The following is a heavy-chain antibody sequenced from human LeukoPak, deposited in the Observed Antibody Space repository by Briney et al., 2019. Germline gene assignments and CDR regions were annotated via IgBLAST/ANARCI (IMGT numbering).Heavy chain of an antibody. J-gene: IGHJ4*02. V-gene: IGHV3-74*01. D-gene: IGHD6-19*01. CDR3: AKIAVAGSSTFY. CDR1: GFTFSSYW. Sequence: GGSLRLSCVASGFTFSSYWMHWVRQAPGKGLVWVPRINSDGSSTSYADSVKGRFTISRDNAKNTVYLQMNSLRAEDTAVYYCAKIAVAGSSTFYWGQGTLVTVSS. CDR2: INSDGSST.